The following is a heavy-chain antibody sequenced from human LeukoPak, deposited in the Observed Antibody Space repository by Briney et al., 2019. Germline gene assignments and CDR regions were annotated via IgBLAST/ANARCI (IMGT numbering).Heavy chain of an antibody. V-gene: IGHV1-2*02. CDR2: IIPNSGGT. D-gene: IGHD3-10*01. Sequence: ASVKVSCKASGGTFSSYAISWVRQAPGQGLEWMGGIIPNSGGTNYAQKFQGRVTMTRDTSISTAYMELSRLRSDDTAVYYCARERLLWFGELLFELWGQGTLVTVSS. CDR3: ARERLLWFGELLFEL. CDR1: GGTFSSYA. J-gene: IGHJ5*02.